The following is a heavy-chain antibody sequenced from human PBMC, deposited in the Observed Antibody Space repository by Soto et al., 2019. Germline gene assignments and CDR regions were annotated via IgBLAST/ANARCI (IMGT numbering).Heavy chain of an antibody. CDR1: GYSFPTYW. V-gene: IGHV5-51*01. D-gene: IGHD1-26*01. CDR2: IYSGDSDT. CDR3: ARHRLGAASDAFDI. J-gene: IGHJ3*02. Sequence: PGESLKISCKGSGYSFPTYWIGWVRQMPGKGLECMGIIYSGDSDTRYSPSFQGQVTISADKSISTAYLQWSSLKASDTAMYYCARHRLGAASDAFDIWGRGTMVTVSS.